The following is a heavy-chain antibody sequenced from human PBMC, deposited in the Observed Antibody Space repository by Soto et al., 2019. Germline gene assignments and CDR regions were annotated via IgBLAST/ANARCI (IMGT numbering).Heavy chain of an antibody. D-gene: IGHD3-16*01. CDR3: AKQRIAGASSTNFDF. Sequence: EVQLLESGGGLVQPGGSLRLSCAASGFIFSSYAMSWVRQAPGKGLEWVSDISGSGGSTYYADSVKGRFTISRDNSKDTLPLQIRSLRAEDTAVYYCAKQRIAGASSTNFDFWGQGTLVTVSS. J-gene: IGHJ4*02. CDR1: GFIFSSYA. V-gene: IGHV3-23*01. CDR2: ISGSGGST.